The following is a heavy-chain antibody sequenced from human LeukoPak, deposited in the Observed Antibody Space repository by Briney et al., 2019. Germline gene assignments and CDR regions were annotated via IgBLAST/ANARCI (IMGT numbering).Heavy chain of an antibody. J-gene: IGHJ5*02. V-gene: IGHV4-59*01. CDR3: ARDTEYPHLFDP. CDR2: IYYSGST. Sequence: SETLSLTCTVSGGSISSYYWSWIRQPPGKGLEWIGYIYYSGSTNYNPSLKSRVTISVDTSKNQFSLKLSSVTAADTAVYYCARDTEYPHLFDPWGQGTLVTVSS. D-gene: IGHD2-2*01. CDR1: GGSISSYY.